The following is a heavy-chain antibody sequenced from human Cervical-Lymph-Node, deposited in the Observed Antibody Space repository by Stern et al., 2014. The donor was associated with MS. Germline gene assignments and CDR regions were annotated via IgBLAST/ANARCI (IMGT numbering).Heavy chain of an antibody. V-gene: IGHV3-30*03. Sequence: VQLVESGGGVVQPGRSLRLSCAASGFTFSSYGMHWVRQAPGKGLEWVTLISYDGSNEYDAYSVKGRFTISRDNSKNTVYLQMNSLRPEDTAVYYCARPRRPYFFRGNHHYYGMDVWGQGTRVSVSS. CDR2: ISYDGSNE. J-gene: IGHJ6*02. CDR1: GFTFSSYG. D-gene: IGHD2/OR15-2a*01. CDR3: ARPRRPYFFRGNHHYYGMDV.